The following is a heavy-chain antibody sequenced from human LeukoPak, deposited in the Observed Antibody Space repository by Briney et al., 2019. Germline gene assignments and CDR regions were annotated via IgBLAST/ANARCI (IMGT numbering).Heavy chain of an antibody. CDR3: ATPSGSY. V-gene: IGHV3-30*03. CDR2: ISYDGSNK. J-gene: IGHJ4*02. CDR1: GFTFSSYG. Sequence: QPGGSLRLSCAASGFTFSSYGMHWVRQAPGKGLEWVAVISYDGSNKYYADSVKGRFTISRDISKNTLYLQMNSLRAEDTAVYYCATPSGSYWGQGTLVTVSS. D-gene: IGHD6-25*01.